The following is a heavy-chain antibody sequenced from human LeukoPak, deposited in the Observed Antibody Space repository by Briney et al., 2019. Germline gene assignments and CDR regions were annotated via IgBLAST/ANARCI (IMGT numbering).Heavy chain of an antibody. J-gene: IGHJ6*03. D-gene: IGHD3-10*01. Sequence: SETLSLTCTVSSGSISTSNYYWGWVRQPPGKALEWIGNIFYSGSTNYNPSLKSRVTISVDTSKNQFSLKLTSVTAADTAVYYCARVEEGYGSGRRENYYYYYMDVWGKGTTVTISS. CDR3: ARVEEGYGSGRRENYYYYYMDV. CDR1: SGSISTSNYY. V-gene: IGHV4-61*05. CDR2: IFYSGST.